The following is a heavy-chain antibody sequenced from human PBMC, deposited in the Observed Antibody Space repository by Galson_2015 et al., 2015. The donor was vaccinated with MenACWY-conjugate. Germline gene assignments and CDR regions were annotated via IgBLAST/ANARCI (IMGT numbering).Heavy chain of an antibody. V-gene: IGHV3-74*01. D-gene: IGHD1-1*01. J-gene: IGHJ5*02. Sequence: SLRLSCAASGFTFGDYCMHWVRQAPGKGLVWVSRLCGDGSGKTYAGSVKGRFSISMDNAKTTLYLQMNSLRAEDTAMYYCGRIGTPYNFGSPWGQGTLVTVSS. CDR1: GFTFGDYC. CDR2: LCGDGSGK. CDR3: GRIGTPYNFGSP.